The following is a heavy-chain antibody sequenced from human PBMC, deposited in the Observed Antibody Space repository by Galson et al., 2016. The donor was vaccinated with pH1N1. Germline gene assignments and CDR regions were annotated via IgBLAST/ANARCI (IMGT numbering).Heavy chain of an antibody. V-gene: IGHV4-39*01. Sequence: ETLSLTCTVSGGSISSSSYYWGWIRQPPGKGLEWIGSIYYSGSTYYNSSLKSRDTISVDTSKNQFSLKLSSVTAADTAVYYCARSLMNQFEAFDIWGQGTMVTVSS. CDR3: ARSLMNQFEAFDI. D-gene: IGHD1-14*01. CDR1: GGSISSSSYY. J-gene: IGHJ3*02. CDR2: IYYSGST.